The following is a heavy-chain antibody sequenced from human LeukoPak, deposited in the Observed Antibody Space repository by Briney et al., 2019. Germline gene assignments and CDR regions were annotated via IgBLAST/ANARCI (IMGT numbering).Heavy chain of an antibody. CDR1: GYTFTSYY. CDR3: ARTPPQLEMATIMNDY. J-gene: IGHJ4*02. D-gene: IGHD5-24*01. Sequence: ASVKVSCKASGYTFTSYYMHWVRQAPGQGLEWMGIINPSGGSTSYAQKFQGRVTMTRDTSTSTVYMELSSLRSDDTAVYYCARTPPQLEMATIMNDYWGQGTLVTVSS. V-gene: IGHV1-46*01. CDR2: INPSGGST.